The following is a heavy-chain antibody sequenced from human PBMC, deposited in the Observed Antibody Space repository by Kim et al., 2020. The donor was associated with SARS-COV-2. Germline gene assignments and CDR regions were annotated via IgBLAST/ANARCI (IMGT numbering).Heavy chain of an antibody. Sequence: GGSLRLSCAASGFTFSSYAMHWVRQAPGKGLEWVAVISYDGSNKYYADSVKGRFTISRDNSKNTLYLQMNSLRAEDTAVYYCARADIGSYYGYYYGMDVWGRGTTVTVSS. CDR1: GFTFSSYA. CDR2: ISYDGSNK. CDR3: ARADIGSYYGYYYGMDV. J-gene: IGHJ6*02. D-gene: IGHD1-26*01. V-gene: IGHV3-30*04.